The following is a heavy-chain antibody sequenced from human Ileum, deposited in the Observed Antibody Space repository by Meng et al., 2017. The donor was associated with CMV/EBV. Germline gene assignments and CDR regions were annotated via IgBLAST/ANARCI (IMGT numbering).Heavy chain of an antibody. J-gene: IGHJ4*02. D-gene: IGHD4-17*01. CDR1: GGSISTYY. CDR2: INAGGST. V-gene: IGHV4-4*07. CDR3: AREENTVNQFEY. Sequence: QLHPPESGPGLVKPSETLSPTCAVSGGSISTYYWTWVRQPAGKGLEWIGRINAGGSTNDNPSLKSRVTMSVDTSKNQFSLKVTSVTAADTAVYYCAREENTVNQFEYWGQGTLVTVSS.